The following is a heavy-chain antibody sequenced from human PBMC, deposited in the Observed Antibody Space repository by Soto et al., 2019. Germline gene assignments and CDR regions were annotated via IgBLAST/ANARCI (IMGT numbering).Heavy chain of an antibody. CDR2: IYYSGST. Sequence: SETLSLTCTVSGDSISSYYWSWIRQPPGKGLEWIGYIYYSGSTNYNPSLKSRVTISVDTSKNQFSLKLSFVTAADTAVYYCASGVDIVATMWGQGTLVTVSS. J-gene: IGHJ4*02. CDR3: ASGVDIVATM. CDR1: GDSISSYY. V-gene: IGHV4-59*01. D-gene: IGHD5-12*01.